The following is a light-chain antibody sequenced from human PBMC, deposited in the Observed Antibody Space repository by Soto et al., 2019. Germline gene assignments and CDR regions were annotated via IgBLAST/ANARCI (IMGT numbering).Light chain of an antibody. CDR3: QQSYNTPVT. CDR2: GAF. Sequence: DIKMTQSPTSLSASVGDRVTITCRASQTIHSNLNWYQQKPGSAPKLLIYGAFTLQSGVPSRFSGSGSGTHFTLTITSLHPEDFATYYCQQSYNTPVTFGQGTRLEIK. J-gene: IGKJ5*01. V-gene: IGKV1-39*01. CDR1: QTIHSN.